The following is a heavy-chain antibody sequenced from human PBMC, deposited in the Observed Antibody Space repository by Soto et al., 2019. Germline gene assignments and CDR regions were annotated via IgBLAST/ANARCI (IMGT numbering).Heavy chain of an antibody. CDR1: GFTFGDYY. D-gene: IGHD6-6*01. Sequence: QVQLVESGGGLVKPGGSLRLSCAASGFTFGDYYMSWIRQAPGKGLEWVSYISSSGSSTYYVDSVRGRFTISRDNAKNSLYLPMDSLGAEDTAVYYCARAAAARPAACYWGQGTLVNVSS. CDR2: ISSSGSST. CDR3: ARAAAARPAACY. J-gene: IGHJ4*02. V-gene: IGHV3-11*01.